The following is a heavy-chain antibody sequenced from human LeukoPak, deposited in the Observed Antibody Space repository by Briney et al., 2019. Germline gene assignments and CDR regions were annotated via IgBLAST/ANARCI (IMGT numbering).Heavy chain of an antibody. V-gene: IGHV3-7*01. J-gene: IGHJ3*02. D-gene: IGHD3-16*01. CDR2: IKEDGSEK. CDR3: TREGVGGFDI. Sequence: GGSLRLSSAASGFTFSRYWMSWVRQAPGKGLEWVANIKEDGSEKDFVDSVKGRLSISRDNAKNSLYLQVNSLRAEDTAVYFCTREGVGGFDIWGQGAMVTVSS. CDR1: GFTFSRYW.